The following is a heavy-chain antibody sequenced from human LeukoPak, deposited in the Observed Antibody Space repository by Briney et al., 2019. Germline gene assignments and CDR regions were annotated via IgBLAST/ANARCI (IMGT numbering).Heavy chain of an antibody. CDR1: GYTFTSYD. D-gene: IGHD2-21*02. CDR3: ARPAGGVVTAHDAFDI. CDR2: MNPNSGNT. J-gene: IGHJ3*02. Sequence: ASVKVSCKASGYTFTSYDIDWVRQATGQGLEWMGWMNPNSGNTVYAQKFQGRVTMTRNTFINTAYMELSSLRSEDTAVYYCARPAGGVVTAHDAFDIWGQGTMVTVSS. V-gene: IGHV1-8*01.